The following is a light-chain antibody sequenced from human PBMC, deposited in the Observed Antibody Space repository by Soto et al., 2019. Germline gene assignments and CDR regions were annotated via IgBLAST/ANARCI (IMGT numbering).Light chain of an antibody. CDR3: QQYDNLPLT. J-gene: IGKJ4*01. Sequence: DILMTQSPSSLSASVGDRVTITCQASQDISNYLNWYQQQPGKAPKLLIYDASNLETGVPSRFSGSGSGTDFTFTISSLQPEDIATYYCQQYDNLPLTFGGGTKVEIK. CDR1: QDISNY. CDR2: DAS. V-gene: IGKV1-33*01.